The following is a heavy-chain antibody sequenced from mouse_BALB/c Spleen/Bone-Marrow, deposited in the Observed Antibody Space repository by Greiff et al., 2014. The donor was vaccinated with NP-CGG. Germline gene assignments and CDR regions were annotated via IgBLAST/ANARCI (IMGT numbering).Heavy chain of an antibody. V-gene: IGHV7-3*02. CDR3: ARDYNGYFDF. CDR1: GFTFTNYF. Sequence: EVQVVESGGGLVQPGGSLRLSCTTSGFTFTNYFMTWVRQPPGKALEWLGFIRNKANGYTTEYNPSVKGRFTISRDNSQGILYLQMNTLRAEDSAIYYCARDYNGYFDFWGQGTTLTVSS. J-gene: IGHJ2*01. D-gene: IGHD6-1*01. CDR2: IRNKANGYTT.